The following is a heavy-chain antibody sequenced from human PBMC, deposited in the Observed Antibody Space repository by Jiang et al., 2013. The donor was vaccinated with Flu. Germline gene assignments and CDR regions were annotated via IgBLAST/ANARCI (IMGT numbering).Heavy chain of an antibody. Sequence: GKGLEWIGYIYYIGSTNYNPSLKSRVTISIDTSKNQFSLKLTSVTAADTAIYYCARGTGGSSPLGYWGQGTLVTVSS. CDR2: IYYIGST. J-gene: IGHJ4*02. D-gene: IGHD1-26*01. V-gene: IGHV4-59*01. CDR3: ARGTGGSSPLGY.